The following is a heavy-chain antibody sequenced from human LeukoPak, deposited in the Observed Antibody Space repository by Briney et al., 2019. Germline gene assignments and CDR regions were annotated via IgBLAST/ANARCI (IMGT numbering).Heavy chain of an antibody. V-gene: IGHV3-21*01. CDR1: GFTFSSYS. CDR3: ASGGGNHFDY. J-gene: IGHJ4*02. CDR2: ISSSSSYI. Sequence: GGSLRLSCAASGFTFSSYSMTWVRQAPGKGLEWVSSISSSSSYIYYADSVKGRFTISRDNAKNSLYLQMNSLRAEDTAVYYCASGGGNHFDYWGQGTLVTVSS. D-gene: IGHD4-23*01.